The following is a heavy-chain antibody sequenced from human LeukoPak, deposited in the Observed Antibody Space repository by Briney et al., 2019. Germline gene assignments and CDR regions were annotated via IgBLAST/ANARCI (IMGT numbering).Heavy chain of an antibody. J-gene: IGHJ6*03. D-gene: IGHD3-3*01. CDR1: GVSIAVFGGSIDSSSYF. CDR3: ARDVTTDFWSGYYTADPTYYMDV. V-gene: IGHV4-61*02. Sequence: TPSETLSLTCTLSGVSIAVFGGSIDSSSYFWAWVRQPPGKGLEWIGRIYTSGSTNYNPSLKSRVTISVDTSKNQFSLKLSSVTAADTAVYYCARDVTTDFWSGYYTADPTYYMDVWGKGTTVTVSS. CDR2: IYTSGST.